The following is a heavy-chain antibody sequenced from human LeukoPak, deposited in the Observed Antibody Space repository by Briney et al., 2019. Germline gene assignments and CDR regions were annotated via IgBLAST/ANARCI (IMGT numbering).Heavy chain of an antibody. Sequence: SQTLSLTCTVSGGSISSGSYYWSWLRQPAGKGLEWIGRIYTSGSTNYNPSLKSRVTISVDTSKNQFSLKLSSVTAADTAVYYCARGGESYYGSGSHDYWGQGTLVTVSS. CDR1: GGSISSGSYY. J-gene: IGHJ4*02. CDR2: IYTSGST. D-gene: IGHD3-10*01. CDR3: ARGGESYYGSGSHDY. V-gene: IGHV4-61*02.